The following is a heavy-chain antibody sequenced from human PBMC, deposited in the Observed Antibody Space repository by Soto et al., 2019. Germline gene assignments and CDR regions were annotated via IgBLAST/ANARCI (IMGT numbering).Heavy chain of an antibody. V-gene: IGHV3-23*01. J-gene: IGHJ4*02. CDR1: GFTFSSSV. Sequence: EVQLLESGGGLVQPGGSLRLSCAASGFTFSSSVMSWVRQAPGKGLEWVSTFSGSTGNTYHADSVKGRFSISRDNSKNTLYLQMNTLRPEDTAVYYCANRGHYYFDSLGQGTLVTVSS. D-gene: IGHD3-10*01. CDR2: FSGSTGNT. CDR3: ANRGHYYFDS.